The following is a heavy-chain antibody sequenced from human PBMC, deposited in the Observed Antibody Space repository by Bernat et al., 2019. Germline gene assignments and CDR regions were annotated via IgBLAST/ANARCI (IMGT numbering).Heavy chain of an antibody. CDR3: ARQIVGAHDF. Sequence: QLQLQESGPGLVRPSETLSLTCSVSGNSISSGSHYWGWFRQPPGKGLEYIGTIYYTGSTYYNPSLSRRVTISMDTSKNHFSLQLSSVTAADTAVYYCARQIVGAHDFWGQGTLVTVSS. J-gene: IGHJ4*02. V-gene: IGHV4-39*01. D-gene: IGHD1-26*01. CDR2: IYYTGST. CDR1: GNSISSGSHY.